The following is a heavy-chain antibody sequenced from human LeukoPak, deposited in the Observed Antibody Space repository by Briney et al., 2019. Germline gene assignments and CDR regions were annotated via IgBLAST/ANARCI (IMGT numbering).Heavy chain of an antibody. V-gene: IGHV3-9*01. J-gene: IGHJ3*02. D-gene: IGHD6-13*01. Sequence: GGSLRLSCAASGFTFDDYAMHWVRQAPGKGLEWVSGISWNSGSIGYADSVKGRFTISRDNAKNSLYLQMNSLRAEDTALYYCAKCSSSWYKGAFDIWGQGTMVTVSS. CDR3: AKCSSSWYKGAFDI. CDR1: GFTFDDYA. CDR2: ISWNSGSI.